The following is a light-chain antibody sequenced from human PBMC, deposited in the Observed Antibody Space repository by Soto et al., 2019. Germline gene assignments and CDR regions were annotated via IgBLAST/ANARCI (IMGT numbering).Light chain of an antibody. Sequence: QSALTQPASVSGSPGQSITISCTGTSSDVGGYNYVSWYQQHPGQAPKLMIYEVSNRPSGVSNRFAGTKSGNTASLTISGLQAEDDADYYCSSYTSSTTLVFGGGTKLTVL. CDR1: SSDVGGYNY. CDR3: SSYTSSTTLV. CDR2: EVS. J-gene: IGLJ2*01. V-gene: IGLV2-14*01.